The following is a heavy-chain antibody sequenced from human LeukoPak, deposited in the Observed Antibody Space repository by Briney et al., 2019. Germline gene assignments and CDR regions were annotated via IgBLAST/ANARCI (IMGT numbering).Heavy chain of an antibody. CDR3: ARVSSDCSGGGCYSERDY. V-gene: IGHV3-20*04. CDR2: INWNGGST. Sequence: GGSLRLSCAASGFTFSSYGMHWVRQAPGKGLEWVSGINWNGGSTDYTHSVKGRFTISRDNAKNSLYLQMNSLRAEDTALYYCARVSSDCSGGGCYSERDYWGQGILVTVSS. CDR1: GFTFSSYG. J-gene: IGHJ4*02. D-gene: IGHD2-15*01.